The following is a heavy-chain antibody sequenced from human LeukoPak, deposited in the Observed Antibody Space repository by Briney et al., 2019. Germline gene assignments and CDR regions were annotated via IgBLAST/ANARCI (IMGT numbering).Heavy chain of an antibody. CDR2: IAYDGNNK. V-gene: IGHV3-30*18. CDR1: GFSFSSYG. CDR3: AKGIYSSGSYSHFDY. J-gene: IGHJ4*02. D-gene: IGHD3-10*01. Sequence: GGSLRLSCAASGFSFSSYGMHWVRQAPGKGLEWVAVIAYDGNNKFYGDSVKGRFTISRDNSKNTLYLQMNSLRAEDSAVYYCAKGIYSSGSYSHFDYWGQGTLVTVSS.